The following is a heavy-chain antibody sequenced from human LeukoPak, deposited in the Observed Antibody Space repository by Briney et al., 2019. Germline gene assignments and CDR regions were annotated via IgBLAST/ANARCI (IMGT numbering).Heavy chain of an antibody. V-gene: IGHV3-23*01. CDR1: GFTFSNYA. CDR3: AKDLTAVAGLFDY. D-gene: IGHD6-19*01. J-gene: IGHJ4*02. CDR2: ISGSGGDT. Sequence: GGSLRLSCAASGFTFSNYAMNWVRQAPGKGLEWVSAISGSGGDTYYADSVKGRFTISRDNSKNTLYLQMNSLRAEDTAVYYCAKDLTAVAGLFDYWGQGTLVTVSS.